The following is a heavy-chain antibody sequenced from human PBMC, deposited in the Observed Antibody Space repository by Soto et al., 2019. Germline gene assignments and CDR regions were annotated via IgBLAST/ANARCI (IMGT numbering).Heavy chain of an antibody. CDR3: ARSYSSSSYFDY. CDR2: THGGDANT. J-gene: IGHJ4*02. CDR1: GYIFSSYW. V-gene: IGHV5-51*01. Sequence: GESLKISCTGSGYIFSSYWIGWVRQMPGKGLEWMGITHGGDANTRYSPSFEGKVTISTDQSITTAYLQWCSLSASDTAMYYCARSYSSSSYFDYWGQGALVAVSS. D-gene: IGHD6-6*01.